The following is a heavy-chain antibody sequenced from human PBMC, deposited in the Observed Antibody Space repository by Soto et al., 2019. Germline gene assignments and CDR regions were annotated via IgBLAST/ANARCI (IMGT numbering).Heavy chain of an antibody. J-gene: IGHJ4*02. CDR2: VYNSGGT. CDR3: AVGYSSSWRNGGVQFEY. D-gene: IGHD6-13*01. CDR1: GGSITSGGYY. V-gene: IGHV4-31*03. Sequence: QVQLQESGPGLVKPSQTLSLTCTVSGGSITSGGYYWSWIRQHPGKGLEWIGYVYNSGGTYYNPSLKSRVNISIDTSKNQFSLKLTSVTAADTAMYYCAVGYSSSWRNGGVQFEYWGQGTLVTVSS.